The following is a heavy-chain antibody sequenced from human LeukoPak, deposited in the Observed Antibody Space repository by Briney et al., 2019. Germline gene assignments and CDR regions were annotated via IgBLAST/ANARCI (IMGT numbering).Heavy chain of an antibody. V-gene: IGHV1-69*13. CDR2: IIPIFGTA. CDR3: ANGKYSSSSSSLDY. Sequence: GASVKVSCKASGGTFSSYAISWVRQAPGQGLEWMGGIIPIFGTANYAQKFQGRVTITADESTSTAYMELSSLRSEDTAVYYCANGKYSSSSSSLDYWGQGTLVTVSS. J-gene: IGHJ4*02. D-gene: IGHD6-6*01. CDR1: GGTFSSYA.